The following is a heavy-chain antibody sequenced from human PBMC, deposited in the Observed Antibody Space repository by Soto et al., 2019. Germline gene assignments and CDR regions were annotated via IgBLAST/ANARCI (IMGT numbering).Heavy chain of an antibody. CDR2: INPNSGST. CDR1: GYTFTRYG. V-gene: IGHV1-2*02. CDR3: ARDAACHSGGSCYGMDV. D-gene: IGHD2-15*01. J-gene: IGHJ6*04. Sequence: ASVKVSCKASGYTFTRYGISWGRLAPGQGLEWMGWINPNSGSTNYAQKFQGRVTMTRDTSISTAYMELRRLRSDDTAVYYCARDAACHSGGSCYGMDVWGKGTTVTAPQ.